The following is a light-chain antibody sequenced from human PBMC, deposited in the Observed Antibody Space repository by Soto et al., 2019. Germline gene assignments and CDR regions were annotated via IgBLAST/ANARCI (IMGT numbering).Light chain of an antibody. V-gene: IGLV2-8*01. CDR1: SSDVGGYNY. CDR3: TSYGGSNNLI. Sequence: QSALTQPPSASGSPGQSVTISCTGTSSDVGGYNYVSWYQQHPGKAPKVLIYDVSQRPSGVTDRFSGSKSGNTASLTVSGLQAEDEADYYCTSYGGSNNLIFGGGTKLTVL. J-gene: IGLJ2*01. CDR2: DVS.